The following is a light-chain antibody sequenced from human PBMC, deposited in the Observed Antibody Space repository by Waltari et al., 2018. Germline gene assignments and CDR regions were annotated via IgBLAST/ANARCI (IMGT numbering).Light chain of an antibody. CDR2: GAS. CDR1: QSVSSSY. Sequence: IVLTHSPGTMSLSPGERSNLSCRASQSVSSSYLAWYQQKLGQAPRLLIYGASTRATGIPDRFGGSGSGTDFTFTISRLEPEDFAVYYCQQYGSSPRTFGQGTKVEIK. J-gene: IGKJ1*01. V-gene: IGKV3-20*01. CDR3: QQYGSSPRT.